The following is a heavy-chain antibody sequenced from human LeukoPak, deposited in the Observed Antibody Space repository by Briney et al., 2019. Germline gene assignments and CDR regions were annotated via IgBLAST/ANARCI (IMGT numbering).Heavy chain of an antibody. CDR1: GWSFSGYY. V-gene: IGHV4-34*01. Sequence: SETLSLTCAVYGWSFSGYYWSWIRQPPGKGLEWIGEINHSGSTNYNPSLKSRVTISVDTSKNQFSLKLSSVTAADTAVYYCARVRRVITKYYYYYYGMDVWGQGTTVTVSS. J-gene: IGHJ6*02. D-gene: IGHD3-22*01. CDR3: ARVRRVITKYYYYYYGMDV. CDR2: INHSGST.